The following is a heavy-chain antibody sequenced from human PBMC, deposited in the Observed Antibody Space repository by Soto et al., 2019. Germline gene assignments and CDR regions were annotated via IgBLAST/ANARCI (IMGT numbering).Heavy chain of an antibody. CDR3: AHVLVVVANYGMDV. J-gene: IGHJ6*02. V-gene: IGHV2-5*02. Sequence: QITLKESGPTLVKPTQTLTLTCTFSGFSLSTSGMGVGWIRQPPGKALEWLALIYWDDDKRHSPSLTSRLTIHKDPSKNQVVLPMTNMDPVDTATYYCAHVLVVVANYGMDVWGQGTTVTVSS. CDR2: IYWDDDK. D-gene: IGHD2-15*01. CDR1: GFSLSTSGMG.